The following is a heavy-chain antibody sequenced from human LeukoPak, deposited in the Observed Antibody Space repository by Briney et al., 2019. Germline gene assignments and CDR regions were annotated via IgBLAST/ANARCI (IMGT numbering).Heavy chain of an antibody. V-gene: IGHV3-23*01. D-gene: IGHD3-10*01. CDR3: AKDHDYYGSGSYYIL. Sequence: GGSLRLSCAASGFTFRSYGMNWVRQAPGKGLEWVSGIGDSGRSTYYADSVKGRFTISRDNSKNTLYLQMNSLRAEDTAVYYCAKDHDYYGSGSYYILWGQGTLVTVSS. J-gene: IGHJ4*02. CDR2: IGDSGRST. CDR1: GFTFRSYG.